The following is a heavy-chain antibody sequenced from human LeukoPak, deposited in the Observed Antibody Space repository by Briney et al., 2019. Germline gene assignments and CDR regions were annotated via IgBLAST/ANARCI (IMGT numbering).Heavy chain of an antibody. D-gene: IGHD2-8*01. CDR2: ISSSSYI. CDR3: ARGYCTNGVCSGPIDY. J-gene: IGHJ4*02. V-gene: IGHV3-21*01. Sequence: GGSLRLSCAASGFTFSSYSMNWVRQAPGKGLEWVSSISSSSYIYYADSVKGRFTISRDNAKNSLYLQTNSLRAEDTAVYYCARGYCTNGVCSGPIDYWGQGTLVTVSS. CDR1: GFTFSSYS.